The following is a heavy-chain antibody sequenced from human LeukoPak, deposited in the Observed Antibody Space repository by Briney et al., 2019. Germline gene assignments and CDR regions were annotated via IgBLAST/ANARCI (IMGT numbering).Heavy chain of an antibody. V-gene: IGHV4-31*03. D-gene: IGHD3-10*02. CDR2: IYYSGST. J-gene: IGHJ4*02. CDR1: GGSISSGGYY. Sequence: PSETLSLTCTVSGGSISSGGYYWSWIRRHPGKGLEWIGYIYYSGSTYYNPSLKSRVTISVDTSKNQFSLKLSSVTAADTAVYYCARSTNFGSVDYWGQGTLVTVSS. CDR3: ARSTNFGSVDY.